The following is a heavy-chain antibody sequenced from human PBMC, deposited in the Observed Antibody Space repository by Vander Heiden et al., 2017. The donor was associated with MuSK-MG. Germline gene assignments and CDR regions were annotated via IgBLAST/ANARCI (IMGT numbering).Heavy chain of an antibody. CDR3: ARDPWGGAFDI. J-gene: IGHJ3*02. D-gene: IGHD3-16*01. V-gene: IGHV1-18*01. Sequence: QVQLVQSGAEVKKPGASVKVSCKASGYTFTSYGIRWVRQAPGQGLEWMGWISVNNGNTNHAQKLQGRLTMTTDTSTSTAYMELRSLRFDDTALYYCARDPWGGAFDIWGQGTMVTVSS. CDR1: GYTFTSYG. CDR2: ISVNNGNT.